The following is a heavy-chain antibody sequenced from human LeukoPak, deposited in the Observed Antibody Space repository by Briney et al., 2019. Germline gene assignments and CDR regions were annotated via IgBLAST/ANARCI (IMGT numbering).Heavy chain of an antibody. D-gene: IGHD5-24*01. CDR2: IYYSGST. Sequence: SETLSLTCTVSGGSISSGEYYWSWIRQPPGKGLEWIGNIYYSGSTYYNPSLKSRVTISVDTSKNQFSLNLSSVTAADTAVYYCARRGGYNSRFDPWGQGTLVTVSS. CDR3: ARRGGYNSRFDP. V-gene: IGHV4-39*01. CDR1: GGSISSGEYY. J-gene: IGHJ5*02.